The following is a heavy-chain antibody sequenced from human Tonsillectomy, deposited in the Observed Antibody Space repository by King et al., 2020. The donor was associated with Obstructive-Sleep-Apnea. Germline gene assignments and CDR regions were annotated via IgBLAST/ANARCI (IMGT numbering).Heavy chain of an antibody. V-gene: IGHV3-74*01. CDR3: ARVSGRSSGYYFDY. CDR2: INSDGSST. CDR1: GFTFSSYW. Sequence: VQLVESGGGLVQPGGSLRLSCAASGFTFSSYWMHWVRQAPGKGLVWVSRINSDGSSTSYADSVKGRFTISRDNAQNTLYLQMNSLRAEDTAVYYCARVSGRSSGYYFDYWGQGTLVTVSS. J-gene: IGHJ4*02. D-gene: IGHD3-22*01.